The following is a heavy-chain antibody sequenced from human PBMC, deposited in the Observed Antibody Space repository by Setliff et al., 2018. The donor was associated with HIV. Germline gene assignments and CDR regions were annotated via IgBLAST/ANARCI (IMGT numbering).Heavy chain of an antibody. CDR3: ARVPYRSAWFSGGHDAFDI. V-gene: IGHV1-18*01. J-gene: IGHJ3*02. Sequence: VASVKVSCKASGYSFARYGLSWVRQAPGQGLERMGWISGFNGNTKYAQSFQDRVAMTTETATSTAYMEMRSLRSDDTAVYFCARVPYRSAWFSGGHDAFDIWGQGTMVTVSS. CDR1: GYSFARYG. D-gene: IGHD6-19*01. CDR2: ISGFNGNT.